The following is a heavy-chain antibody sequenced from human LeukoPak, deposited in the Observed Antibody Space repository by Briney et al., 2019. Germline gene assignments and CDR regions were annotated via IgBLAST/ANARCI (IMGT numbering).Heavy chain of an antibody. CDR2: IYYSGST. D-gene: IGHD2-8*01. J-gene: IGHJ5*01. V-gene: IGHV4-39*01. CDR1: GGSISSSSYY. Sequence: PSETLSLTCTVSGGSISSSSYYWGWIRQPPGKGLEWIGSIYYSGSTYYNPSLKSRVTISVDTSKNQFSLKLSSVTAADTAVYYCARPSYCTNGVCSTFDFWGQGTLVTVSS. CDR3: ARPSYCTNGVCSTFDF.